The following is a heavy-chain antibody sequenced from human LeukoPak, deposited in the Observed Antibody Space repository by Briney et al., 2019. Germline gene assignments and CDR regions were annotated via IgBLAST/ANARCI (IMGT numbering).Heavy chain of an antibody. Sequence: SETLSLTCTVSGGSISSYYWSWIRQPPGKGLEWIGYIYYSGSTNYNPSLKSRVTISVDRSKNQFSLKLSSVTAADTAVYYCARGIVGATGWFDPWGQGTLVTVSS. V-gene: IGHV4-59*12. D-gene: IGHD1-26*01. CDR3: ARGIVGATGWFDP. CDR1: GGSISSYY. CDR2: IYYSGST. J-gene: IGHJ5*02.